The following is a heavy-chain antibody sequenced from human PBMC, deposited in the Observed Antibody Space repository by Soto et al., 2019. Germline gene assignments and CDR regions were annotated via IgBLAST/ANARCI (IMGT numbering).Heavy chain of an antibody. J-gene: IGHJ5*02. CDR3: ARGPANPLAVAGLYWFDP. CDR2: IDPSDSYT. CDR1: GYSFTSYW. V-gene: IGHV5-10-1*01. D-gene: IGHD6-19*01. Sequence: PGESLKISCKGSGYSFTSYWISWVRQMPGKGLEWMGRIDPSDSYTNYSPSFQGHVTISADKSISTAYLQWSSLKASDTAMYYCARGPANPLAVAGLYWFDPWGQGTLVTVSS.